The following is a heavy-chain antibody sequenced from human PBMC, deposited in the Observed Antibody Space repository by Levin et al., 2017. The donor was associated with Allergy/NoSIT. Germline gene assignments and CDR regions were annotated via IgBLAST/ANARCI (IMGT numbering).Heavy chain of an antibody. CDR1: GFTFGDYA. V-gene: IGHV3-49*03. CDR3: TRVRLWSPKSYFDY. J-gene: IGHJ4*02. CDR2: IRSKAYGGTT. Sequence: SCTASGFTFGDYAMSWFRQAPGKGLEWVGFIRSKAYGGTTEYAASVKGRFTISRDDSKSIAYLQMNSLKTEDTAVYYCTRVRLWSPKSYFDYWGQGTLVTVSS. D-gene: IGHD2-21*01.